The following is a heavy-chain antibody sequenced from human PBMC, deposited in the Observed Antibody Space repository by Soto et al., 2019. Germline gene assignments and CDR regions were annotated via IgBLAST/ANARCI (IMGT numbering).Heavy chain of an antibody. D-gene: IGHD1-26*01. CDR3: ARGPDSGRYDAFDI. Sequence: QVQLQESGPGLVKPSETLSLTCIVSGGSISSYYWSWIRQPPGKGLEFIGYIYFSGGTDYNPSLKRRVTMSVDMSKNQFSLKLSSVTAADTAVYYCARGPDSGRYDAFDIWGQGTMVAVSS. CDR1: GGSISSYY. V-gene: IGHV4-59*01. J-gene: IGHJ3*02. CDR2: IYFSGGT.